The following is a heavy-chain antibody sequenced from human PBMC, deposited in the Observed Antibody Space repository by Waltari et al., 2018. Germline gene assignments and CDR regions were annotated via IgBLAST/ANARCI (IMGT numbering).Heavy chain of an antibody. CDR2: LHHGGSS. Sequence: QLQLQESGPGLVNPSETLSLTCTVSGVSISTSRSSGGWIRQPPGKGLAWIGSLHHGGSSYFNPSLKSRVTISVDTSKNQFSLKLTSVTAADTAVYYCATLPIPLELWYFDLWGRGTLVTVSS. CDR3: ATLPIPLELWYFDL. J-gene: IGHJ2*01. V-gene: IGHV4-39*01. D-gene: IGHD1-7*01. CDR1: GVSISTSRSS.